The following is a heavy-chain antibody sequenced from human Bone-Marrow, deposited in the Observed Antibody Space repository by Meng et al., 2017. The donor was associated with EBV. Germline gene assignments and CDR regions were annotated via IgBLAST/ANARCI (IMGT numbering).Heavy chain of an antibody. Sequence: QGGRREGGAGRGGGAGTLSCPCVVADGSISSSNWWSWVSQSAGKGLEWIVEIYHSGRTNYNPSIKSRVTISVDKSKNQLSLKLSSVTAADTAVYYCARDLRETSGTFPFDYWGQGTLVTVSS. J-gene: IGHJ4*02. V-gene: IGHV4-4*02. CDR3: ARDLRETSGTFPFDY. D-gene: IGHD1-26*01. CDR1: DGSISSSNW. CDR2: IYHSGRT.